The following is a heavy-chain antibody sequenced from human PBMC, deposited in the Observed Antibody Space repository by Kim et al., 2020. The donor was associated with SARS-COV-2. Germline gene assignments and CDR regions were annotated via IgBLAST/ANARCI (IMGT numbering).Heavy chain of an antibody. D-gene: IGHD1-7*01. J-gene: IGHJ4*02. CDR1: GGYISGYF. V-gene: IGHV4-39*01. Sequence: SETLSLTCNVYGGYISGYFWGWIRQHPGKGLEWIGSVTDMWNTHYNPSLETRLTITVDTSNNQLALNLKSVTATETAVYYCARGSSSGTNRLDSWGQGPLVTVSS. CDR3: ARGSSSGTNRLDS. CDR2: VTDMWNT.